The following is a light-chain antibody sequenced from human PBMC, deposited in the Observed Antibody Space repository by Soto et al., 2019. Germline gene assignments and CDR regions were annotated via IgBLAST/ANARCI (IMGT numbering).Light chain of an antibody. CDR1: QSVSRN. Sequence: EILMTQSPATLSVSPGERATLSCRASQSVSRNVAWYQQKHGQAPRLLIYGASTRATGIPARFSGSGSGTELTLIKSSLQSEDFEVYYCQHYNNWPPWTFDQGTKVEIK. CDR2: GAS. CDR3: QHYNNWPPWT. V-gene: IGKV3-15*01. J-gene: IGKJ1*01.